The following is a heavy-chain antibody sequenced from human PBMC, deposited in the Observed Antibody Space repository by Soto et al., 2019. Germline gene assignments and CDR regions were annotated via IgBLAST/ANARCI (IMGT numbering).Heavy chain of an antibody. CDR2: MNPNSGNP. V-gene: IGHV1-8*01. CDR1: GYTFTSYD. CDR3: ARERSSGAFDI. D-gene: IGHD1-26*01. J-gene: IGHJ3*02. Sequence: QVQLVQSGAEVKKPGASVKVSCKPSGYTFTSYDINWVRKATGQGLEWMGWMNPNSGNPAYAQKFQGRVTMTTNSPTTTAHMEPSSLRSEDKAVYYCARERSSGAFDIWGQGTMGTVSS.